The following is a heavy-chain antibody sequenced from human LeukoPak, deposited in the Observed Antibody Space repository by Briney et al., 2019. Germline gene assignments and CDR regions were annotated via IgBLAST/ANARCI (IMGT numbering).Heavy chain of an antibody. D-gene: IGHD5-24*01. CDR1: GYTFTSYD. CDR3: ARGLSPLRSSPDGYNLFDY. Sequence: GASVKVSCKASGYTFTSYDINWVRQATGQGLEWMGWMNPNSGNTGYAQKFQGRVTMTRNTSISTAYMELSSLRSEDTAVYYCARGLSPLRSSPDGYNLFDYWGQGTLVTVSS. CDR2: MNPNSGNT. J-gene: IGHJ4*02. V-gene: IGHV1-8*01.